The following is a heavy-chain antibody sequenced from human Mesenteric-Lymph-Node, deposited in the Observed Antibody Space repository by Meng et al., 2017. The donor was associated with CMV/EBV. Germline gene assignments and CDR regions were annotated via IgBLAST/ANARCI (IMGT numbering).Heavy chain of an antibody. D-gene: IGHD3-3*01. CDR3: ARAPVFGGRSKAPKFDY. CDR1: GFTFSIYT. CDR2: IKQDGSEK. J-gene: IGHJ4*02. Sequence: GGSLRLSCVASGFTFSIYTMSWVRQAPGKGLEWVANIKQDGSEKYYVDSVKGRFTISRDNAKNSLYLQMNSLRAEDTAVYYCARAPVFGGRSKAPKFDYWGQGTLVTVSS. V-gene: IGHV3-7*04.